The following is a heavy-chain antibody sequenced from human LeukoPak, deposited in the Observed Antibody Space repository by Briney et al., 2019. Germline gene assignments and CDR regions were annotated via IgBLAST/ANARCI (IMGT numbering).Heavy chain of an antibody. Sequence: PSETLSLTCTVSGGSISSYYWNWIRQPPGKGLEWIGYIYYSGSTNYNPSLKSRVTISVDTSKNQFSLKLSSVTAADTAVYYCAREIIGRWLPSDAFDIWGQRMMVTVSS. CDR3: AREIIGRWLPSDAFDI. V-gene: IGHV4-59*01. J-gene: IGHJ3*02. CDR2: IYYSGST. CDR1: GGSISSYY. D-gene: IGHD5-24*01.